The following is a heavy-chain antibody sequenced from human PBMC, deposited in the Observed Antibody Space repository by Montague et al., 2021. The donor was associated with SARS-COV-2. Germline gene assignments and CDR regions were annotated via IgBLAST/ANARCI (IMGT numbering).Heavy chain of an antibody. V-gene: IGHV4-34*01. CDR1: GGSFNDYY. CDR3: ARGHQGVAMIVVVMIGAKYHFDY. Sequence: SETLSLTCAVYGGSFNDYYWSWIRQPPGKGLEWIGEINHGGSTNYSPSLKSRVTISADTSKNQFSLKLKSVTAADTANYYCARGHQGVAMIVVVMIGAKYHFDYWGQGSLVTVSS. J-gene: IGHJ4*02. D-gene: IGHD3-22*01. CDR2: INHGGST.